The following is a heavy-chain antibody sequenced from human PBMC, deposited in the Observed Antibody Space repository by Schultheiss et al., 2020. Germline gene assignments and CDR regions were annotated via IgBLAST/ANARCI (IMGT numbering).Heavy chain of an antibody. D-gene: IGHD4-23*01. J-gene: IGHJ5*02. CDR1: GFTLSTNI. Sequence: GGSLRLSCAVSGFTLSTNIIHWVRQAPAKGLEWLGLTANDGFTILYADSVKGRFTISRDNSKSTVYLEMDSLRAEDTAVYYCTTDIMGTTVVIVDNWFDPWGQGTLVTVSS. CDR2: TANDGFTI. V-gene: IGHV3-30*03. CDR3: TTDIMGTTVVIVDNWFDP.